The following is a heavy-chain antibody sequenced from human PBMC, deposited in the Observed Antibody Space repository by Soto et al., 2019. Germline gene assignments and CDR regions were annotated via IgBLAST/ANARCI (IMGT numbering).Heavy chain of an antibody. Sequence: PSETLSLTCTVSGCSISSYYWSWIRQPPGKGLEWIGYIYYSGSTNYNPSLKSRVTISVDTSKNQFSLKLSSVTAADTAVYYCASLQWLAQRYYYDYWGQGTLVTVSS. V-gene: IGHV4-59*08. J-gene: IGHJ4*02. CDR1: GCSISSYY. CDR3: ASLQWLAQRYYYDY. D-gene: IGHD6-19*01. CDR2: IYYSGST.